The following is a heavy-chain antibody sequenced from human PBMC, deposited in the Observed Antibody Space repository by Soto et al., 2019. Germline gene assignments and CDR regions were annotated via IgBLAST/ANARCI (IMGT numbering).Heavy chain of an antibody. CDR3: ARDGRFLEWLPIHLDY. V-gene: IGHV1-3*01. D-gene: IGHD3-3*01. CDR2: INAGNGNT. CDR1: GYTFTSYA. J-gene: IGHJ4*02. Sequence: ASVKVSCKASGYTFTSYAMHWVRQAPGQRLEWMGWINAGNGNTKYSQKFQGRVTITRDTSASTAYMELSSLRSEDKAVYYCARDGRFLEWLPIHLDYWGQGTLVTVSS.